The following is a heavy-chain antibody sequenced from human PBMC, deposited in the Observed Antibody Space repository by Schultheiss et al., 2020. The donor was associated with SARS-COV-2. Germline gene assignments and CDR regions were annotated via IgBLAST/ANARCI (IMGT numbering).Heavy chain of an antibody. Sequence: SVKVSCKASGGTFSSYAISWVRQATGQGLEWMGWMNPNSGNTGYAQKFQGRVTITADESTSTAYMELSSLRSEDTAVYYCARDETTVTTWYYYGMDVWGQGTTVTVSS. V-gene: IGHV1-69*13. CDR3: ARDETTVTTWYYYGMDV. CDR1: GGTFSSYA. CDR2: MNPNSGNT. J-gene: IGHJ6*02. D-gene: IGHD4-17*01.